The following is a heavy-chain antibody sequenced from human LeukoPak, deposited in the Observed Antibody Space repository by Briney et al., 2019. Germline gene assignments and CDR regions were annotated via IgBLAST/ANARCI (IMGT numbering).Heavy chain of an antibody. CDR1: GFTFDDYG. V-gene: IGHV3-74*01. CDR2: ITSDGSST. CDR3: ARDQVGVTPLDY. J-gene: IGHJ4*02. Sequence: GGSLRLSCAASGFTFDDYGMSWVRQAPGKGLVWVSRITSDGSSTSYADSVKGRFTISRDNAKNTLYLQMNSLRAEDTAVYYCARDQVGVTPLDYWGQGTLVTVSA. D-gene: IGHD1-26*01.